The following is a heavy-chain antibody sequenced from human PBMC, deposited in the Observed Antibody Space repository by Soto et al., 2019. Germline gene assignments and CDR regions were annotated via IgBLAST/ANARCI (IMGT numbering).Heavy chain of an antibody. CDR2: IIPIFGTP. D-gene: IGHD3-16*01. J-gene: IGHJ4*02. CDR3: ARVHYEYIWGAYSH. V-gene: IGHV1-69*01. Sequence: GRLLQSGAEVKKPGSSVKVSCKASGGTFSNYAITWVRQAPGQGLEWMGGIIPIFGTPNYAQKFQGRVTITADESTSTAYMELSSLKSEDTAVYYCARVHYEYIWGAYSHWGQGTLVTVSS. CDR1: GGTFSNYA.